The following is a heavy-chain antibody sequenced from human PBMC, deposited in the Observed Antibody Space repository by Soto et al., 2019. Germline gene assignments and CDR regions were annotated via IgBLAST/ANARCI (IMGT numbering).Heavy chain of an antibody. CDR1: GFTFSSYE. J-gene: IGHJ4*02. CDR3: SRAYITMIDG. CDR2: ISRSGSTI. D-gene: IGHD3-22*01. V-gene: IGHV3-48*03. Sequence: EVQLVESGGGLVQPGGSLRLSCAASGFTFSSYEMNWVRQAPGKGLEWVSYISRSGSTIYYADSVKGRFTISRDNAKNSLYLQMTSLRAEDTAVYYCSRAYITMIDGWGQGTLVTVSS.